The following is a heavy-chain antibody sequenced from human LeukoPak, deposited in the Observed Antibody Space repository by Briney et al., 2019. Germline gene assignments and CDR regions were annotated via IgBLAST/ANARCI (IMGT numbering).Heavy chain of an antibody. CDR1: GFTFSIYA. D-gene: IGHD1-26*01. J-gene: IGHJ4*02. CDR2: ISGSGGST. CDR3: AKFGVGATYFDY. Sequence: AGGSLTLSCAAYGFTFSIYAMRWVRQAQGKWLGWVSTISGSGGSTYYADSVKGRFTISRDNSKNTLYLQMNSLRAEDTAVYYCAKFGVGATYFDYWGQGTLVTVSS. V-gene: IGHV3-23*01.